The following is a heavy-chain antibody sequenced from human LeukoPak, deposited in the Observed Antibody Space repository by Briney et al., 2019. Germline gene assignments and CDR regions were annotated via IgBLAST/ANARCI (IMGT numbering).Heavy chain of an antibody. D-gene: IGHD2-2*01. CDR3: ARGLLTDRMPSDY. CDR2: IIPIFGTA. V-gene: IGHV1-69*01. CDR1: GGTFNSYA. Sequence: SVKVSCKASGGTFNSYAISWVRQAPGQGLEWMGGIIPIFGTANYAQKFQGRVTITADESTSTAYMELSSLRSEDTAVYYCARGLLTDRMPSDYWGQGTLVTVSS. J-gene: IGHJ4*02.